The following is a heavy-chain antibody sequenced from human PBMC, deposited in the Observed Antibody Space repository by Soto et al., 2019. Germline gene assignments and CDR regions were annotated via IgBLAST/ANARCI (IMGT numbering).Heavy chain of an antibody. CDR1: GGSIRSYY. CDR3: ASLVSLFGVISTSYFQH. J-gene: IGHJ1*01. CDR2: IYYSGST. D-gene: IGHD3-3*01. V-gene: IGHV4-59*01. Sequence: QVQLQESGPGLVKPSETLSLTCTVSGGSIRSYYWSWIRQPPGKGLEWIGYIYYSGSTNYNPSLKSRVTISVDTSKHQFSLKLSSVTAADTAVYYCASLVSLFGVISTSYFQHWGQGAPVTVSS.